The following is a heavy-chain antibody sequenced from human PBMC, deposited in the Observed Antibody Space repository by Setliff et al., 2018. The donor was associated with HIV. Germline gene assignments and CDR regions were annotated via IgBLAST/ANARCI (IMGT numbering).Heavy chain of an antibody. CDR1: GLSVSGNY. V-gene: IGHV3-53*01. J-gene: IGHJ6*03. CDR2: IYSGGST. CDR3: ARGEGHYYYYMDI. Sequence: GESLKISCAASGLSVSGNYMSWVRQAPGKGLEWVAVIYSGGSTYYADSVKGRFTISRDNSKNTVYLQMNSLRAEDTAVYFCARGEGHYYYYMDIWGKGTTVTV.